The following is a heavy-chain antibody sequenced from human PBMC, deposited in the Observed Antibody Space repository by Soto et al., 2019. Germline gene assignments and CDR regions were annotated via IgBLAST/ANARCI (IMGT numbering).Heavy chain of an antibody. Sequence: ASVKVSCKASGYTFTSYAMHWVRQAPGQRLEWMGWINAGNGNTKYSQKFQGRVTITRDTSASTAYMELSSLRSEDTAVYYCVRDRPGSQHYFDHWGQGILVTVSS. CDR2: INAGNGNT. D-gene: IGHD6-6*01. CDR3: VRDRPGSQHYFDH. V-gene: IGHV1-3*01. CDR1: GYTFTSYA. J-gene: IGHJ4*02.